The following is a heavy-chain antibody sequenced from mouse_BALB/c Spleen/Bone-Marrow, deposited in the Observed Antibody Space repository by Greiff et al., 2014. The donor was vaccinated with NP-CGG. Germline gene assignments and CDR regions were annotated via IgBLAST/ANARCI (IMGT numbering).Heavy chain of an antibody. J-gene: IGHJ4*01. CDR2: IWGGGST. D-gene: IGHD1-1*01. V-gene: IGHV2-6-4*01. CDR3: TRFTTTGAMDY. CDR1: GFSLSRYS. Sequence: QVQLQQSGPGQVAPPQSLSITCTVSGFSLSRYSVHWVRQPPGKGLEWLGVIWGGGSTDYNLGLKSRLSTSKDNSKSQVFLKMNSLQTDDTAMYYCTRFTTTGAMDYWGLGTSVTVSS.